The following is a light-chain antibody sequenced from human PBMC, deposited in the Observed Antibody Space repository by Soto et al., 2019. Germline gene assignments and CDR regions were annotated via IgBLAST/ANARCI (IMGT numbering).Light chain of an antibody. V-gene: IGKV3-15*01. CDR1: QSVSSN. CDR3: QQYNNWPPT. CDR2: DVS. Sequence: EIVLTQSPDTLSLSPGERATLSCRASQSVSSNYVAWYQQKPGQAPRLLIYDVSTRATGVPARFSGSGSGTEFTLTISSPQSEDFAVYYCQQYNNWPPTFGQGTRLEIK. J-gene: IGKJ5*01.